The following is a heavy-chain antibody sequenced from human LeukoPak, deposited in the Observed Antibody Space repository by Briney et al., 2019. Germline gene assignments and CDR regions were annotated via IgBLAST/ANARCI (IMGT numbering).Heavy chain of an antibody. J-gene: IGHJ4*02. CDR1: GGSISSYY. Sequence: SETLSLTCTVSGGSISSYYWSWIRQPPGKGLEWIGYIYYSGSTNYNPSLKSRVTISVDTSKNQFSLKPSSVTAADTAVYYCARAEWLSHPIDYWGQGTLVTVSS. D-gene: IGHD3-3*01. CDR2: IYYSGST. V-gene: IGHV4-59*01. CDR3: ARAEWLSHPIDY.